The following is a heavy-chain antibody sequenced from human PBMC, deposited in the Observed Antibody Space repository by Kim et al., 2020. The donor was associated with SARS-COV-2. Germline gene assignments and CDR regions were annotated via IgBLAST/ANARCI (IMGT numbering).Heavy chain of an antibody. CDR3: AKDYNSGNWYFDL. V-gene: IGHV3-23*03. CDR2: IYSGGSNT. Sequence: GGSLRLSCAASGLTFSYYAMSWVRQAPGKGLEWVSLIYSGGSNTYYADSVKGRFTISRDNSKNTLYLQMSSLRAEDTAVYYCAKDYNSGNWYFDLWGRGTLVTVSS. D-gene: IGHD3-10*01. J-gene: IGHJ2*01. CDR1: GLTFSYYA.